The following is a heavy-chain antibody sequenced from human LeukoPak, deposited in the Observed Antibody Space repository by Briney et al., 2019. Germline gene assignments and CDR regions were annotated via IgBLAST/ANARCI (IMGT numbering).Heavy chain of an antibody. D-gene: IGHD6-19*01. CDR3: ARDRSGSYETPSGMDV. J-gene: IGHJ6*02. V-gene: IGHV3-33*01. Sequence: PGGSPRLSCAASGFTFSSYGMHWVRQAPGKGLEWVAVIWYDGSNKYYADSVKGRFTISRDNSKNTLYLQMNSLRAEDTAVYYCARDRSGSYETPSGMDVWGQGTTVTVSS. CDR1: GFTFSSYG. CDR2: IWYDGSNK.